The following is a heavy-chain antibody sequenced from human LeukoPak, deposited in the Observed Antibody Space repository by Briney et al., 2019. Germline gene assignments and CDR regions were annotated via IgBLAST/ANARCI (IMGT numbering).Heavy chain of an antibody. J-gene: IGHJ4*02. CDR1: GGTFSSYA. V-gene: IGHV1-69*04. Sequence: SVKVSCKASGGTFSSYAISWVRQAPGQGLEWMGRIIPILGIANYAQKFQGRVTITADKSTSTAYMELSSLRSEDTAVYYCVSADSSGYYRYWGQGTLVTVSP. D-gene: IGHD3-22*01. CDR2: IIPILGIA. CDR3: VSADSSGYYRY.